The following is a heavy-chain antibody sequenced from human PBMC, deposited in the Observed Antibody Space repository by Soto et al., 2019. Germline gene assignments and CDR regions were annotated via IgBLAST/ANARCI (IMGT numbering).Heavy chain of an antibody. CDR1: GYTFTNYG. CDR2: ISTYDAKT. Sequence: QVQLVQSGVEVKKPGASVKVSCKASGYTFTNYGISWVRQAPGQGLEWMGWISTYDAKTNFSQKVQGRVTMTTDTSTSTVDMELTRLRSDDTAIYYSARGEAHFDYWGQGTLVTVSS. V-gene: IGHV1-18*01. J-gene: IGHJ4*02. CDR3: ARGEAHFDY. D-gene: IGHD1-26*01.